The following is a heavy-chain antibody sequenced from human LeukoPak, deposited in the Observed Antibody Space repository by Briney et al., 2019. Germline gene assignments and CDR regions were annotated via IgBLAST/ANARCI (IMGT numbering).Heavy chain of an antibody. D-gene: IGHD5-24*01. CDR2: ISSSSSYI. CDR3: ARDHGDGYNLIDY. V-gene: IGHV3-21*01. Sequence: PGGSLRLSCAASGFTFSSYSMNWVRQAPGKGLEWASSISSSSSYIYYADSVKGRFTISRDNAKNSLYLQMNSLRAEDTAVYYCARDHGDGYNLIDYWGQGTLVTVSS. J-gene: IGHJ4*02. CDR1: GFTFSSYS.